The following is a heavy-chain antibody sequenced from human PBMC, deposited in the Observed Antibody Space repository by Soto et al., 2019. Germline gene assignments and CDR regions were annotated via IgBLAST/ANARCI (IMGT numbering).Heavy chain of an antibody. V-gene: IGHV3-30-3*01. J-gene: IGHJ4*02. CDR3: ARDRSMIVVVPGY. Sequence: PGGSLRHSCASSGLNFISYAMHWVRQATGKGLEWVSFISYDGSNKYYADSVKGRFTISRDNSKNTLYLQMNSLRAEDTAVYYCARDRSMIVVVPGYWGQGTLVTVSS. D-gene: IGHD3-22*01. CDR2: ISYDGSNK. CDR1: GLNFISYA.